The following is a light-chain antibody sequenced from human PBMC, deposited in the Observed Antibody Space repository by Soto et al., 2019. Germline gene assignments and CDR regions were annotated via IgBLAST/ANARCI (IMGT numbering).Light chain of an antibody. J-gene: IGLJ2*01. V-gene: IGLV1-47*01. CDR2: RNN. CDR1: SFNSGSNY. CDR3: AAWDDSLSGVV. Sequence: QSVLTQPPSASGTPGQRVTISCSGSSFNSGSNYVYWYQQLPGTAPKLLIYRNNQWPSGVPDRFSGSKSGTSASLAISGLRSEDEADYYCAAWDDSLSGVVFGGGTKLTVL.